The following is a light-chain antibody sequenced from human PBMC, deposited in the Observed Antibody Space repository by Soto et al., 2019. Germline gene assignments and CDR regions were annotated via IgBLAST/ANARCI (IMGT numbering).Light chain of an antibody. J-gene: IGKJ1*01. CDR3: QVRDVWPM. V-gene: IGKV3-11*01. Sequence: IVLTQSPATLSLSPGERAALSCRASQSVSTSLAWYQHKPGQAPRLIIDDASKRAPGLPARSSGSGYVAGVTLFISSLEPEDVAVYYCQVRDVWPMFGQGTKVEIK. CDR1: QSVSTS. CDR2: DAS.